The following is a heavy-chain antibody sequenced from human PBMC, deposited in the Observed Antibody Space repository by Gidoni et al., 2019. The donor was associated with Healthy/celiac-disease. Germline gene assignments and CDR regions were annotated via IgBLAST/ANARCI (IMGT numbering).Heavy chain of an antibody. CDR1: GFTFDDYA. V-gene: IGHV3-9*01. Sequence: EVQLVESGGGLVQPGRSLRLSCAASGFTFDDYAMHWVRQAPGKGLEWVSGISWNSGSIGYADSVKGRFTISRDNAKNSLYLQMNSLRAEDTALYYCAKDIGFGELLPGNTYYYYGMDVWGQGTTVTVSS. D-gene: IGHD3-10*01. J-gene: IGHJ6*02. CDR3: AKDIGFGELLPGNTYYYYGMDV. CDR2: ISWNSGSI.